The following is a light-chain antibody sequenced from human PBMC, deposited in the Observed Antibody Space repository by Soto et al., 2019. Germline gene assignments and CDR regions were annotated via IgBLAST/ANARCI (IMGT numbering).Light chain of an antibody. CDR2: AAS. CDR3: QQYENLPT. Sequence: DIQMTQSPPFLSASVGDRVTITCRASQNIRTYLSWYQQKPGKAPTVLIYAASNLEAGVPSRFRGSGSGTDFTFTISRLQPEDIATYYCQQYENLPTFGQGTRLEI. CDR1: QNIRTY. J-gene: IGKJ5*01. V-gene: IGKV1-33*01.